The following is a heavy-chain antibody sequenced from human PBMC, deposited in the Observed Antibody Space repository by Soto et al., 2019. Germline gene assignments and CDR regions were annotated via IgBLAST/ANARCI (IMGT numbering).Heavy chain of an antibody. Sequence: EVQLVESGGGLVQPGGSLKLSCAASGFTFSGSAMHWVRQASGKGLEWVGRIRSKANSYATAYAASVKGRFTISRDDSKNTAYLQMNSLKTEDTAVYYCTRPAGSSWYADFDYWGQGTLVTVSS. J-gene: IGHJ4*02. CDR1: GFTFSGSA. CDR3: TRPAGSSWYADFDY. V-gene: IGHV3-73*01. CDR2: IRSKANSYAT. D-gene: IGHD6-13*01.